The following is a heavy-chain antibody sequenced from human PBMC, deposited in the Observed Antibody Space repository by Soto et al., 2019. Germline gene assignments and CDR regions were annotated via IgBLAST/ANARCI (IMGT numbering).Heavy chain of an antibody. Sequence: QVQLVQSGAEVKKPGASVKVSCKASGYTFTTYGINWVRQAPGQGLEWMGWISAYNGNTNYAQKLQGRVTMTTDTSTSTAYMELRSLRSDDTAVYYCARVWVGTTFAYYSGMDVWGQGTKVTVSS. CDR2: ISAYNGNT. J-gene: IGHJ6*02. V-gene: IGHV1-18*01. D-gene: IGHD1-1*01. CDR3: ARVWVGTTFAYYSGMDV. CDR1: GYTFTTYG.